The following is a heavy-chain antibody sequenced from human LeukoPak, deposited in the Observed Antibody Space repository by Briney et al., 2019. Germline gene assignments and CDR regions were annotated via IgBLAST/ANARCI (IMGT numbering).Heavy chain of an antibody. V-gene: IGHV4-4*07. D-gene: IGHD1-26*01. Sequence: PSETLSLTCTVSGGSISSYYWSWIRQPAGKGLEWIGRIYTSGSTNYNPSLKSRVTMSVDTSKNQFSLKLSSVTAADTAVYYCARDRRAPLNYYYMDVWGKGTTVTVSS. CDR2: IYTSGST. CDR1: GGSISSYY. CDR3: ARDRRAPLNYYYMDV. J-gene: IGHJ6*03.